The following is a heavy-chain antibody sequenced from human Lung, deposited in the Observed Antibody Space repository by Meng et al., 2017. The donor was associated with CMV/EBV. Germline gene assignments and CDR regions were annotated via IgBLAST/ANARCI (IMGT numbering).Heavy chain of an antibody. CDR3: ARVGGCSGGGCYHRLFDY. CDR1: GGSVSRGDYY. J-gene: IGHJ4*02. CDR2: IYYTGST. V-gene: IGHV4-30-4*01. Sequence: EVDPVLVTPSHTLSLTATVSGGSVSRGDYYWSWIRQPPGKGLEWIGYIYYTGSTYYNPSLKSRVIISVDTSKNQFSLKLNSVTAADTAVYYCARVGGCSGGGCYHRLFDYWGQGTLVTVSS. D-gene: IGHD2-15*01.